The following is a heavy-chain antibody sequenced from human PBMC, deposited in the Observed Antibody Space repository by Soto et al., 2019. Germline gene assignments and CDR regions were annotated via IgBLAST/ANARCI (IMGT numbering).Heavy chain of an antibody. D-gene: IGHD4-17*01. CDR2: IYRSGST. Sequence: SETLSLTCPFSGGSISTYYWSWIRQPPGKGLEYIGYIYRSGSTDYNPSLKSRVTMSVDTSKNQFSLNLNSVTAADTAVYYCARLPYGGNFDYWGLGILVTVSS. V-gene: IGHV4-59*08. J-gene: IGHJ4*02. CDR3: ARLPYGGNFDY. CDR1: GGSISTYY.